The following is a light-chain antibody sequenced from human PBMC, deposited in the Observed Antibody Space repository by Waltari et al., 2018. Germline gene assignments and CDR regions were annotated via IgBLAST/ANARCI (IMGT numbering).Light chain of an antibody. J-gene: IGLJ1*01. CDR2: RDE. CDR1: NSNIGTNS. Sequence: QSVLTQPPSASGTSGQRVTISCSGANSNIGTNSVDWYQQFPGTAPKLLIYRDEQRPSGVPDRFSGSKSGTSASLAISGLLSEDEADYYCAAWDDSLNGYVFATGTKVTVL. V-gene: IGLV1-44*01. CDR3: AAWDDSLNGYV.